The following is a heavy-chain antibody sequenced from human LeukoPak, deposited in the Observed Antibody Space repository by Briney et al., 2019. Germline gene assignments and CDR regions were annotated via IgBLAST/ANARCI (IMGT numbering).Heavy chain of an antibody. CDR1: GFTFSSYG. CDR3: ATFDY. V-gene: IGHV3-30*02. CDR2: IGYDGSNK. Sequence: PGGSLRLSCVASGFTFSSYGIHWVRQAPGKGLEWVAFIGYDGSNKYYRDSVKGRFTISRDNSKNTLYLQMNSLRAEDTAVYYCATFDYWGQGTLVTVSS. J-gene: IGHJ4*02.